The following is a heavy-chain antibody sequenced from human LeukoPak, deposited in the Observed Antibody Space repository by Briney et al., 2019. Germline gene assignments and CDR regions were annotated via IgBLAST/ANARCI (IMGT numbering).Heavy chain of an antibody. CDR2: INHSGNT. CDR3: ARLNVVVITTTPYYFDY. D-gene: IGHD2-15*01. J-gene: IGHJ4*02. V-gene: IGHV4-34*01. Sequence: SETLSLTCAVYGGSFNGYYWSWIRQPPGQGLEWIGEINHSGNTNYNPSLKSRDTISVDTSKNQFSLKLTSVTAADTAVYYCARLNVVVITTTPYYFDYWGQGTLVTVSS. CDR1: GGSFNGYY.